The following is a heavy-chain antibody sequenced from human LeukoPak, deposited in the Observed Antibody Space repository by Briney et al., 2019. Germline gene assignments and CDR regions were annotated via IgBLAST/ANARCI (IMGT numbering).Heavy chain of an antibody. CDR3: ARRGYKGDF. CDR2: INHSGST. Sequence: SQTLSLTCTVSGGSISSVDYYWSWIRQPPGKGLEWIGEINHSGSTNYNPSLKSRVTISVDTSKNQFSLKLSSVTAADTAVYYCARRGYKGDFWGQGTLVTVSS. CDR1: GGSISSVDYY. J-gene: IGHJ4*02. V-gene: IGHV4-30-4*08. D-gene: IGHD5-24*01.